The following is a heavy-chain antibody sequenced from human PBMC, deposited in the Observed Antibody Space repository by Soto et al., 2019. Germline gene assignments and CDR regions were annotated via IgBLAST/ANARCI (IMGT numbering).Heavy chain of an antibody. CDR3: ARDRSTVTTLGWFDP. V-gene: IGHV3-33*01. Sequence: QVQLVESGGGVVQPGRSLRLSCAASGFTFSSYGMHWVRQAPGKGLEWVAVIWYDGSNKYYADSVKGRFTISRDNSKNTLYLQMNSLRAEDTAVYYCARDRSTVTTLGWFDPWGQGTLVTVSS. CDR1: GFTFSSYG. D-gene: IGHD4-4*01. CDR2: IWYDGSNK. J-gene: IGHJ5*02.